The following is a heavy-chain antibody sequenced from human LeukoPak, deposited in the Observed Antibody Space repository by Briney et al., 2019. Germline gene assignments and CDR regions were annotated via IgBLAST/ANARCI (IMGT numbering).Heavy chain of an antibody. D-gene: IGHD5-12*01. Sequence: SVKVSFKASGYTFTTYGIDWVRQAPGQGLEWMEWINTYNGNTNYAQKLQDRVTMTTDTSTSTAYMELRSLRSDDTAVYYCVRIRIYRDYVDFDYWGQGTLVTVSS. CDR1: GYTFTTYG. CDR2: INTYNGNT. CDR3: VRIRIYRDYVDFDY. J-gene: IGHJ4*02. V-gene: IGHV1-18*01.